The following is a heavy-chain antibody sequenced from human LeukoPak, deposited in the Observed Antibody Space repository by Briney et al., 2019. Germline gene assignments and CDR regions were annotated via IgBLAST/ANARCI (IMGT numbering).Heavy chain of an antibody. D-gene: IGHD3-22*01. CDR2: IIPIFGTA. V-gene: IGHV1-69*06. CDR1: GGTFSSYA. CDR3: AKDARITMIGVVRGARPYYFDY. J-gene: IGHJ4*02. Sequence: SVKVSCKASGGTFSSYAISWVRQAPGQGLEWMGGIIPIFGTANYAQKFQGRVTITADKSTSTAYMELSSLRVEDTAVYYCAKDARITMIGVVRGARPYYFDYWGQGTLVTVSS.